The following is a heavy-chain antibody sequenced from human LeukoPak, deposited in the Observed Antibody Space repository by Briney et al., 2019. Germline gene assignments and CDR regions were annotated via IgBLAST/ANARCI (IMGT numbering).Heavy chain of an antibody. V-gene: IGHV3-30*02. CDR1: GFTFSSYG. CDR2: IRYDGSNK. CDR3: AKDLATYCSSTSCHMGNY. Sequence: PGGSLRLSCAASGFTFSSYGMHWVRQAPGKGLEWVAFIRYDGSNKYYADSVKGRFTISRDNSKNTLYLQMNSLRAEDTAVYYCAKDLATYCSSTSCHMGNYWGQGTLVTVSS. J-gene: IGHJ4*02. D-gene: IGHD2-2*02.